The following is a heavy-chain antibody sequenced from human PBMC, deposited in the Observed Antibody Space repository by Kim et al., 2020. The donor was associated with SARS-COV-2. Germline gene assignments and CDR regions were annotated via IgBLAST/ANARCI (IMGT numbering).Heavy chain of an antibody. CDR2: IYGGGDT. Sequence: GGSLRLSCASSGFSVSSNYMTWVRQAPGKGLEWVSLIYGGGDTHYADSVKGRFTISRDNSKNTLYLQMNSLRAEDTAVYYCARQNSSMWLYARDVWGQGTPVTVSS. CDR1: GFSVSSNY. D-gene: IGHD6-13*01. J-gene: IGHJ6*02. V-gene: IGHV3-53*01. CDR3: ARQNSSMWLYARDV.